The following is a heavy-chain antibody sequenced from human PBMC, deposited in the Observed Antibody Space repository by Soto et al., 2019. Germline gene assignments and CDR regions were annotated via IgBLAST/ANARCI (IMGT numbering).Heavy chain of an antibody. CDR2: INTYNGMT. CDR3: AKSPRGEMATD. CDR1: GYTFINYH. V-gene: IGHV1-18*01. J-gene: IGHJ4*02. D-gene: IGHD5-12*01. Sequence: QVQLVQSGGEVKKPGASVTVSCKASGYTFINYHITWVRQAPEQGLEWMAWINTYNGMTDYAQKFQGRVTMTRDTSTSTAYMELRNLGSDDTAVYFCAKSPRGEMATDWGQGTLVTVSS.